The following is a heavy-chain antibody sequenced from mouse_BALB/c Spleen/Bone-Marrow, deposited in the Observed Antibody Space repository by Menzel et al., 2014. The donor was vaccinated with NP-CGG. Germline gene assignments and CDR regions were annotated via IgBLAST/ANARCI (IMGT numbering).Heavy chain of an antibody. CDR1: GYMFTSFW. D-gene: IGHD2-4*01. J-gene: IGHJ2*01. CDR2: ISPSDGYT. CDR3: IRAGTMTTTWVDY. V-gene: IGHV1-69*02. Sequence: QVQLQQSGAELVRPGALVKLSCKASGYMFTSFWMNWVKQRPGQGLEWIGNISPSDGYTNYNQKFKDKATLTVDKSSSTAYMQLSSPTSEDSAVYYCIRAGTMTTTWVDYWGQGTTLTVSS.